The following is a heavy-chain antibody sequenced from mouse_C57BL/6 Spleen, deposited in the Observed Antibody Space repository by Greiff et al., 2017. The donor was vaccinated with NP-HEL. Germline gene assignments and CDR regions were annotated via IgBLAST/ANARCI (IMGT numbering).Heavy chain of an antibody. CDR2: IWRGGST. CDR1: GFSLTSYG. J-gene: IGHJ4*01. Sequence: VKLVESGPGLVQPSQSLSITCTVSGFSLTSYGVHWVRQSPGKGLEWLGVIWRGGSTDYNAAVMSRLSITKDNSNSQVFLKMNSLQADDTAIYYCAKNWDSYAMGYWGQGTSVTVSS. V-gene: IGHV2-5*01. CDR3: AKNWDSYAMGY.